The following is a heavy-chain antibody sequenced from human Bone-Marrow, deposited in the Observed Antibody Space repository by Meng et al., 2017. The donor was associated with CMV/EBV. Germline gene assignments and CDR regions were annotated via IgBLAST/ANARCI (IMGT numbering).Heavy chain of an antibody. CDR3: ARVLDSSGRFDEDF. V-gene: IGHV3-23*01. CDR2: INAGGDRT. Sequence: GGSLRLSCAASGFIFTNYAMSWVRQAPGKGLEWVSLINAGGDRTHYADSVKGRFTISRDDSKNTLFLQMNSLRVEDTALYYCARVLDSSGRFDEDFWGQGTLVTVSS. D-gene: IGHD3/OR15-3a*01. CDR1: GFIFTNYA. J-gene: IGHJ4*02.